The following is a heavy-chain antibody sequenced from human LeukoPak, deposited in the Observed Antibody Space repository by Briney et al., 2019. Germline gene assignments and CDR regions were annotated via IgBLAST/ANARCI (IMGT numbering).Heavy chain of an antibody. D-gene: IGHD3-10*01. Sequence: SETLSLTCTVSGGSISSSSYYWGWIRQPPGKGLEWIGSIYYSGSTYYNPSLKSRVTIPVDTSKNQFSLKLSSVTAADTAVYYCAREFTMVRGGYYYYYGMDVWGQGTTVTVSS. V-gene: IGHV4-39*02. CDR1: GGSISSSSYY. CDR3: AREFTMVRGGYYYYYGMDV. J-gene: IGHJ6*02. CDR2: IYYSGST.